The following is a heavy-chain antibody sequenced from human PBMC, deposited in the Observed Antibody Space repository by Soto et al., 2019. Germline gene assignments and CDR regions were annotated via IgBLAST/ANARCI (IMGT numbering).Heavy chain of an antibody. CDR3: ARVGSHYYDPLPDY. CDR1: GGSFSGYY. V-gene: IGHV4-34*01. CDR2: INHSGST. J-gene: IGHJ4*02. D-gene: IGHD3-22*01. Sequence: SETLSLTCAVYGGSFSGYYWSWIRQPPGKGLEWIGEINHSGSTNYNPSLKSRVTISVDTSKNQFSLKLSSVTAADTAVYYCARVGSHYYDPLPDYWGQGTLVTVSS.